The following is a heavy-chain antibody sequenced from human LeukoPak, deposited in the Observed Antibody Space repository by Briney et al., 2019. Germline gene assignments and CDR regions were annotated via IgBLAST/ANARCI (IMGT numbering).Heavy chain of an antibody. CDR1: GFTFSTKA. CDR2: VSSNGGST. CDR3: VNGGFYTRDAFDI. Sequence: GGSLRLSCAASGFTFSTKAMHWVRQAPGKGLEYVSGVSSNGGSTSYADSVKGRFTISRDNSKNTLYLQMSSLRVEDTAVYYCVNGGFYTRDAFDIWGQGTMVTVSS. J-gene: IGHJ3*02. D-gene: IGHD3-16*01. V-gene: IGHV3-64D*06.